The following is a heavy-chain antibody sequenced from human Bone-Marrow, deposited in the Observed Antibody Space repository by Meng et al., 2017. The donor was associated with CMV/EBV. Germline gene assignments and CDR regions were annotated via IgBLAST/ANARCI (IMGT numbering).Heavy chain of an antibody. CDR1: GFTVSSNY. J-gene: IGHJ4*02. Sequence: GGSLSSCAASGFTVSSNYMSWVRQAPGKGLEWVSVIYSDDSTYYADSVKGRFTISRDNSKNTLYLQMNSLRAEDTAVYYCASMVGGGYFDYWGQGTLVTVSS. V-gene: IGHV3-53*01. D-gene: IGHD4-23*01. CDR3: ASMVGGGYFDY. CDR2: IYSDDST.